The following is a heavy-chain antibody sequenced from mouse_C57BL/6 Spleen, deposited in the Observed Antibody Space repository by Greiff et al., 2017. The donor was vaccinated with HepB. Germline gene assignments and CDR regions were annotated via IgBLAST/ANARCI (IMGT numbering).Heavy chain of an antibody. CDR1: GFNIKDDY. CDR3: TTAATVVAPDY. J-gene: IGHJ2*01. CDR2: IDPENGDT. Sequence: EVMLVESGAELVRPGASVKLSCTASGFNIKDDYMHWVKQRPEQGLEWIGWIDPENGDTEYASKFQGKATITADTSSNTAYLQLSSLTSEDTAVYYCTTAATVVAPDYWGQGTTLTVSS. D-gene: IGHD1-1*01. V-gene: IGHV14-4*01.